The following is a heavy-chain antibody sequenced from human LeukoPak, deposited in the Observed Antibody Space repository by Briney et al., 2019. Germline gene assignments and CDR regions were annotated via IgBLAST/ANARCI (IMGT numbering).Heavy chain of an antibody. CDR3: ATTVPAAINLSFDY. CDR2: IYYSGST. V-gene: IGHV4-59*01. D-gene: IGHD2-2*01. CDR1: GGSISSYY. J-gene: IGHJ4*02. Sequence: SETLSLTCTVSGGSISSYYWSWIRQPPGKGLEWIGYIYYSGSTNYNPSLKSRVTISVDTSKNQFSLKLSSVTAADTAVYYCATTVPAAINLSFDYWGQGTLVTVSS.